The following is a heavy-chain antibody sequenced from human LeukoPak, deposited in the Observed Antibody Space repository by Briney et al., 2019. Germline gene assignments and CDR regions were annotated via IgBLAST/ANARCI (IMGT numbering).Heavy chain of an antibody. Sequence: GGSLRLSCTASGFTFGDYAMSWFRQAPGKGPEWVGFIRSKAYGGTTEYAASVKGRFTISRDDSKSIAYLQMNSLKTEDTAVYYCTREGSSSWYQGWFDPWGQGTLVTVSS. CDR2: IRSKAYGGTT. J-gene: IGHJ5*02. CDR3: TREGSSSWYQGWFDP. V-gene: IGHV3-49*03. CDR1: GFTFGDYA. D-gene: IGHD6-13*01.